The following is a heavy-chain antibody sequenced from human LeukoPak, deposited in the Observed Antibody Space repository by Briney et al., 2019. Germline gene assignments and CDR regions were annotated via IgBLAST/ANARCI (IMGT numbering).Heavy chain of an antibody. J-gene: IGHJ4*02. CDR2: IYYSGST. Sequence: SETLSLTCTVSGYSISSGYYWGWIRQPPGKGLEWIGNIYYSGSTYYNPSLKSRVTISVDTSKNQFSLKLSSVTAADTAVYYCAREWELHGGDYWGQGTLVTVSS. D-gene: IGHD1-26*01. CDR3: AREWELHGGDY. CDR1: GYSISSGYY. V-gene: IGHV4-38-2*02.